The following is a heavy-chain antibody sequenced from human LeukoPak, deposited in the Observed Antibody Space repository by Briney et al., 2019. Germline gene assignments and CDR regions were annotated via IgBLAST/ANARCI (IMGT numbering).Heavy chain of an antibody. CDR3: AGTSIAVAAQNNINNWFDP. D-gene: IGHD6-19*01. J-gene: IGHJ5*02. V-gene: IGHV4-59*08. Sequence: SETLSLTCTVSGGSISSYYWSWIRQPPGKGLEWIGYIYYSGSTNYNPSLKSRVTISVDTSKNQFSLKLSSVTAADTAVYYCAGTSIAVAAQNNINNWFDPWGQGTLITVSS. CDR2: IYYSGST. CDR1: GGSISSYY.